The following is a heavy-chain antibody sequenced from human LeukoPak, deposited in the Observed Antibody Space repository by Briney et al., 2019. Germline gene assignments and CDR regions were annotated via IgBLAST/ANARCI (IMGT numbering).Heavy chain of an antibody. V-gene: IGHV3-43*01. CDR1: GFTFDRFT. Sequence: PGGSLRLSCAASGFTFDRFTIHWVRQTPGKGLEWVSLNRRGHTFYADSVKGRFTISRDNSRNSVFLQMNSLRPEDTALYHCAKEVDCPSDCLFFHSWGQGTLVTVSS. J-gene: IGHJ4*02. CDR3: AKEVDCPSDCLFFHS. CDR2: NRRGHT. D-gene: IGHD2-21*02.